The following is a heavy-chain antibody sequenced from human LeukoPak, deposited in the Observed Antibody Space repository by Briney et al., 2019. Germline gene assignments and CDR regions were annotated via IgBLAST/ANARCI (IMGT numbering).Heavy chain of an antibody. V-gene: IGHV3-7*05. CDR3: ARVPYCSSTSCYAIFDY. D-gene: IGHD2-2*01. J-gene: IGHJ4*02. CDR2: IKKDGSEK. CDR1: GFTFSSYW. Sequence: GGSLRLSCAASGFTFSSYWMSWVRQAPGKGLEWVANIKKDGSEKYYVDSVKGRFTISRDNAENQLYLQMNSLRAEDTAVYYCARVPYCSSTSCYAIFDYWGQGTPVTVPS.